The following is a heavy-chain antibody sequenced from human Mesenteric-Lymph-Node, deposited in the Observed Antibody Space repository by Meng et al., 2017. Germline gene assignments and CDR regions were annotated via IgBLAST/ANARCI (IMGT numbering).Heavy chain of an antibody. V-gene: IGHV3-11*01. D-gene: IGHD6-6*01. J-gene: IGHJ4*02. CDR3: TTVSSSSLGY. Sequence: LSLTCAASGFSFSDYFMTWIRQAPGKGLEWLSYISNTGSITYHADSVKGRFSISRDNAKNSLYLQMNSLRPEDTAVYYCTTVSSSSLGYWGQGTLVTVSS. CDR1: GFSFSDYF. CDR2: ISNTGSIT.